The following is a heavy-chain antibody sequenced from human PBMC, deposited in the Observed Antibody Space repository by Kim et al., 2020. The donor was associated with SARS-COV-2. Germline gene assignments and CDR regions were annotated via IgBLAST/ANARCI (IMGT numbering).Heavy chain of an antibody. J-gene: IGHJ5*02. CDR1: EFTFSSYA. Sequence: GGSLRLSCAAFEFTFSSYAMTWVRQAPGKGLEWLSYISNSGGTIYYADSVKGRFTISRDNAKNSLYLQMNSLRAEDTAVYYCARLGATWYAYNWFDPWGQGTPVTVSS. CDR3: ARLGATWYAYNWFDP. D-gene: IGHD6-13*01. V-gene: IGHV3-48*03. CDR2: ISNSGGTI.